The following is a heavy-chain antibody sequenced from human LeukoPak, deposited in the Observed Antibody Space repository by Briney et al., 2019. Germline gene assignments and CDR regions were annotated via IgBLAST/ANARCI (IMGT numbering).Heavy chain of an antibody. D-gene: IGHD6-13*01. CDR3: ARMLAAAGTPNFDY. J-gene: IGHJ4*02. CDR1: GFTFSSYA. Sequence: GRSLRLSCAASGFTFSSYAMHWVRQAPGKGLEWVAVISYDGSNKYYADSVKGRFTISRDNSKNTLYLQMNSLRAEDTAVYYCARMLAAAGTPNFDYWGQGTLVTVSS. V-gene: IGHV3-30-3*01. CDR2: ISYDGSNK.